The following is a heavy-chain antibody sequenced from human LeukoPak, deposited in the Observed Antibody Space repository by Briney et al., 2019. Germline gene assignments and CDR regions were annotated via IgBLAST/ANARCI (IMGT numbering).Heavy chain of an antibody. CDR3: AKALTSGWYLDAFNI. V-gene: IGHV3-30*18. D-gene: IGHD6-19*01. CDR1: GFSFSSYA. Sequence: GGSLRLSCAASGFSFSSYAMNWVRQAPGKGLEWVAVISYDGSNKYYADSVKGRFTISRDNSKNTLFLEMNSLRAEDTAVYYCAKALTSGWYLDAFNIWGQGTMVTVSS. CDR2: ISYDGSNK. J-gene: IGHJ3*02.